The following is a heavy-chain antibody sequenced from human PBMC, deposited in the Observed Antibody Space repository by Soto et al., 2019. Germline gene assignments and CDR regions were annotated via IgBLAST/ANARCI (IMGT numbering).Heavy chain of an antibody. CDR2: ISYDGSNK. Sequence: PGGSLRLSCAASGFTFSSYAMHWVRQAPGKGLEWVAVISYDGSNKYYADSVKGRFTISRDNSKNTLYLQMNSLRAEDTAVYYCARRVAAAGNRRAYYFDYWGQGTLVTVSS. V-gene: IGHV3-30-3*01. D-gene: IGHD6-13*01. CDR1: GFTFSSYA. J-gene: IGHJ4*02. CDR3: ARRVAAAGNRRAYYFDY.